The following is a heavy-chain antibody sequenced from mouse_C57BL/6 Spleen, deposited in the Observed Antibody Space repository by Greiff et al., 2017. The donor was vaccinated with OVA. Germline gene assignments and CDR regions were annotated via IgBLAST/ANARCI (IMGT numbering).Heavy chain of an antibody. Sequence: VQLKESGPELVKPGASVKISCKASGYTFTDYYMNWVKQSHGKSLEWIGDINPNNGGTSYNQKFKGKATLTVDKSSSTAYMELRSLTSEDSAVYYCARERDYYAMDYWGQGTSVTVSS. V-gene: IGHV1-26*01. J-gene: IGHJ4*01. D-gene: IGHD3-3*01. CDR2: INPNNGGT. CDR3: ARERDYYAMDY. CDR1: GYTFTDYY.